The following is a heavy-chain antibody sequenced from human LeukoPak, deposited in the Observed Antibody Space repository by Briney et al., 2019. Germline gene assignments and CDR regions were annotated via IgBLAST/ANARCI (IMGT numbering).Heavy chain of an antibody. CDR2: IFYTGST. CDR1: GGSISSVDYY. V-gene: IGHV4-61*08. Sequence: SETLSLTCTVSGGSISSVDYYWSWIRQPPGKGLEWIGHIFYTGSTTYNPSLKSRVTISVDKSKNQFSLKLSSVTTADTAVYYCARAGAWQIDPWGQGTLVTVSS. J-gene: IGHJ5*02. D-gene: IGHD3-10*01. CDR3: ARAGAWQIDP.